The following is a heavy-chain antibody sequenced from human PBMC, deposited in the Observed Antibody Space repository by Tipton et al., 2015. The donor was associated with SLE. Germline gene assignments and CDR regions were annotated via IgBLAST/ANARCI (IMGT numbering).Heavy chain of an antibody. V-gene: IGHV3-7*03. CDR3: ARRGREYYYFGMDV. J-gene: IGHJ6*02. CDR2: IKQDGSDT. Sequence: SLRLSCAASGFTFSNYWMSWMRQVPGKGLEWVANIKQDGSDTYYRESVKGRFTISRDNARNSLYLQMSSLRAEDAALYYCARRGREYYYFGMDVWGQGTTVTVSS. D-gene: IGHD1-26*01. CDR1: GFTFSNYW.